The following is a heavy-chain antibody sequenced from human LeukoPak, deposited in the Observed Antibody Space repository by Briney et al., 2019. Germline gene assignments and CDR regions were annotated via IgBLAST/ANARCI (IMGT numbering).Heavy chain of an antibody. J-gene: IGHJ4*02. Sequence: PSETLSLTCAVSGGSISSNNWWTWVRQSPEKGLEWIGEIYHDGSTNYNPSLKSRVTISMDKSKNQLSLKLNFVTAADTAVYYGARDGGGYAYSHDYWGQGTLVTVSS. CDR2: IYHDGST. V-gene: IGHV4-4*02. CDR1: GGSISSNNW. CDR3: ARDGGGYAYSHDY. D-gene: IGHD5-18*01.